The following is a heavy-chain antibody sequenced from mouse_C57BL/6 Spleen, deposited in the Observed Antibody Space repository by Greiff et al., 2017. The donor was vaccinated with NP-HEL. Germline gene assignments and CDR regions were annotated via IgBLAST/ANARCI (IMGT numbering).Heavy chain of an antibody. CDR1: GYTFTDYE. V-gene: IGHV1-15*01. Sequence: VQLQQSGAELVRPGASVTLSCKASGYTFTDYEMHWVKQTPVHGLEWIGAIDPETGGTAYNQKFKGKAILTADKSSSTAYMELRSLTSEDSAVYYCTKDSNYGLFDYWGQGTTLTVSS. J-gene: IGHJ2*01. D-gene: IGHD2-5*01. CDR2: IDPETGGT. CDR3: TKDSNYGLFDY.